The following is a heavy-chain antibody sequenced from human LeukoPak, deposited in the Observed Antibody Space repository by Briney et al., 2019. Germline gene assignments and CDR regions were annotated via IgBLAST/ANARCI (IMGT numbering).Heavy chain of an antibody. CDR3: ARDSAWELADY. CDR2: ISSSSSYI. V-gene: IGHV3-21*01. J-gene: IGHJ4*02. CDR1: GFTFSSYS. D-gene: IGHD1-26*01. Sequence: GGSLRLSCAASGFTFSSYSMNWVRQAPGKGLEWVSSISSSSSYIYCADSVKGRFTISRDNAKNSLYLQMNSLRAEDTAVYYCARDSAWELADYWGQGTLVTVSS.